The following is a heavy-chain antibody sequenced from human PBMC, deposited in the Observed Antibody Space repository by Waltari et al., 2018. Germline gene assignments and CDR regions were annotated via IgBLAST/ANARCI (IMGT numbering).Heavy chain of an antibody. Sequence: QVQLVESGGGVVQPGGSLSLYFAASGFTFSSDGMHWVRQAPGKGLEWVAFIRYDGSNKYYADSVKGRFTISRDNSKNTAVYYCAKDLEVSRQLTLDYWGQGTLVTVSS. CDR3: Y. CDR2: IRYDGSNK. J-gene: IGHJ4*02. D-gene: IGHD3-10*01. CDR1: GFTFSSDG. V-gene: IGHV3-30*02.